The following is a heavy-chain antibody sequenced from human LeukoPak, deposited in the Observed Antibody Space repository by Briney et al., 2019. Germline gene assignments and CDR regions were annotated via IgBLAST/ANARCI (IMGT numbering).Heavy chain of an antibody. J-gene: IGHJ5*02. D-gene: IGHD2-15*01. CDR2: IYSGGST. CDR1: GSTVSSNY. V-gene: IGHV3-66*01. CDR3: ARVIGATWFDP. Sequence: AGSLTLSCAASGSTVSSNYMSCVRQAPGNGPDSVSFIYSGGSTYYADSVKDRFTISRDNSKNTLYLQMKSLRAEDTAVYYCARVIGATWFDPWGQGTLVTVSS.